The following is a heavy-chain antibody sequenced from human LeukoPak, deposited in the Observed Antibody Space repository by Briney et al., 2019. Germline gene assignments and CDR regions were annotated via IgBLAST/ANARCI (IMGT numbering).Heavy chain of an antibody. CDR1: GFTFSSYW. CDR2: IKQDGSEK. CDR3: ARERGINYDFWVGNAFDI. V-gene: IGHV3-7*01. D-gene: IGHD3-3*01. Sequence: PGGSLRLSCAASGFTFSSYWMSWVRQAPGKGLEWVANIKQDGSEKYYVDSVKGRFTISRDNAKNSLYLQMNSLRAEDTAVYYCARERGINYDFWVGNAFDIWGQGTMVTVSS. J-gene: IGHJ3*02.